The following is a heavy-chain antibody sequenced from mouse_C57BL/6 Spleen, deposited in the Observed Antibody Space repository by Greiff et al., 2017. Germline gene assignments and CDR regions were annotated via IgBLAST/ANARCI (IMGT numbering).Heavy chain of an antibody. CDR2: ISGGGGNT. V-gene: IGHV5-9*01. J-gene: IGHJ1*03. CDR1: GFTFSSYT. CDR3: ARHEGNWYFDV. Sequence: DVKLVESGGGLVKPGGSLKLSCAASGFTFSSYTMSWVRQTPEKRLEWVATISGGGGNTYYPDSVKGRFTISRDNAKNTLYLQMSSLRSEDTALYYCARHEGNWYFDVWGTGTTVTVSS.